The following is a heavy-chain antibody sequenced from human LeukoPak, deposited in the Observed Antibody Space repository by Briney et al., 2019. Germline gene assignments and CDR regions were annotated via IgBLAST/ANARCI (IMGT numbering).Heavy chain of an antibody. V-gene: IGHV4-34*01. J-gene: IGHJ4*02. CDR1: GGSFSGYY. Sequence: SETLSLTCTVYGGSFSGYYWSWIRQPPGKGLEWIGEINHSGSTNYNPSLKSRVTISVDTSKNQFSLKLSSVTAADTAVYYWARLYDGSGYSSFADYWGQGTLVTVSS. D-gene: IGHD3-22*01. CDR2: INHSGST. CDR3: ARLYDGSGYSSFADY.